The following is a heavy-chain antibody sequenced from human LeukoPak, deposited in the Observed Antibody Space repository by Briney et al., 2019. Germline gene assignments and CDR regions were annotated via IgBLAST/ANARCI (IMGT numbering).Heavy chain of an antibody. V-gene: IGHV3-53*01. D-gene: IGHD3-3*01. J-gene: IGHJ4*02. CDR1: GFAVGSNY. CDR3: ARDDPTLFWSGSPFY. Sequence: GGSLRLSCVASGFAVGSNYMSWVRQAPGKGLEWVSLIYSGGAIRYADSVKGRFTISRDSSKNTLFLQMNDLTVEDTARYYCARDDPTLFWSGSPFYWGQGTLVTVSS. CDR2: IYSGGAI.